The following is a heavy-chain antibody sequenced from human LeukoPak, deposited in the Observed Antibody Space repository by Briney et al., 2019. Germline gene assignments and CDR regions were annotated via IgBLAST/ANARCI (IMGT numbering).Heavy chain of an antibody. J-gene: IGHJ4*02. CDR2: IYYSGST. CDR1: GASIRSYY. D-gene: IGHD3-10*01. Sequence: KPSETLSLTCTVSGASIRSYYWSWIRQPPGKGLEWIGYIYYSGSTNYNPSLKSRVTISVDTSKNQFSLKLCSVTAADTAVYYCVGSIRTYYFDYWGQGTLVTVSS. V-gene: IGHV4-59*01. CDR3: VGSIRTYYFDY.